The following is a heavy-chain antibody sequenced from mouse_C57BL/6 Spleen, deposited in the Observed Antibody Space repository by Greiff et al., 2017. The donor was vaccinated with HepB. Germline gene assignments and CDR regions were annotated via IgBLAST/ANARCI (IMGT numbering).Heavy chain of an antibody. D-gene: IGHD3-1*01. CDR2: IDPSDSYT. V-gene: IGHV1-50*01. J-gene: IGHJ4*01. CDR1: GYTFTSYW. Sequence: QVQLQQPGAELVKPGASVKLSCKASGYTFTSYWMQWVKQRPGQGLEWIGEIDPSDSYTNYNQKFKGKATLTVDTSSSTAYMQLSSLTSEDSAVYYCARRAGVRDHYAMDYWGQGTSVTVSS. CDR3: ARRAGVRDHYAMDY.